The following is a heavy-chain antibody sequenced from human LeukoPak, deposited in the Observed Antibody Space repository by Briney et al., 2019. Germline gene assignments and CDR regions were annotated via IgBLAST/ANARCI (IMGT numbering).Heavy chain of an antibody. D-gene: IGHD6-13*01. J-gene: IGHJ1*01. Sequence: GESLRLSCVASEFTFSTSYMRWVRQAPGKGLEWVGHIKSEADGGTTHYAAPVRGRFTISRDASKNILYLQLDSLKPEDTGLYYCTAGHYSSLWGQGTLATVSS. V-gene: IGHV3-15*01. CDR2: IKSEADGGTT. CDR3: TAGHYSSL. CDR1: EFTFSTSY.